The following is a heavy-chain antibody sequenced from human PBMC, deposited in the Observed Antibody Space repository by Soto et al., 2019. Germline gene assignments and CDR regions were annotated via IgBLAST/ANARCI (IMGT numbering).Heavy chain of an antibody. J-gene: IGHJ4*02. V-gene: IGHV4-59*08. CDR2: ISTTGVT. CDR3: ARHGGDVVMVRD. Sequence: QVKLQESGRGLVKPSETLSLSCTVSVGSLGVVSWTWIGQPPGKEMEWIGYISTTGVTNYSPSLKSRVTMSTDTSKNQFSLNLSSVTAADTAIYFCARHGGDVVMVRDWGQGIQVTVSS. CDR1: VGSLGVVS. D-gene: IGHD2-21*01.